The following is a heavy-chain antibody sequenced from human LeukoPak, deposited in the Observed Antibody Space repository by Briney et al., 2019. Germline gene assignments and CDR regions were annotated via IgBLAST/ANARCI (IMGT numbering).Heavy chain of an antibody. Sequence: SETRSLTCAVYGGSFSGHYWTYIRQPPGKGLEWIGVSTHSGSTNYNPSLKSRVTISVDTSKNQFSLKLTSVTAADTAVYYCARGRTGAAALDFWGPGTLVTVSS. D-gene: IGHD2-2*01. CDR2: STHSGST. CDR1: GGSFSGHY. V-gene: IGHV4-34*01. J-gene: IGHJ4*02. CDR3: ARGRTGAAALDF.